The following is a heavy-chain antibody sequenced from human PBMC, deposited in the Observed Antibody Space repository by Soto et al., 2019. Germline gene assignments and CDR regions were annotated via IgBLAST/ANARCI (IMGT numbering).Heavy chain of an antibody. Sequence: VAVIWYDGSNKYYADSVKGRFTISRDNSKNTLYLQMNSLRAEDTAVYYCAREKDYFDYWGQGTLVTVSS. CDR2: IWYDGSNK. V-gene: IGHV3-33*01. CDR3: AREKDYFDY. J-gene: IGHJ4*02.